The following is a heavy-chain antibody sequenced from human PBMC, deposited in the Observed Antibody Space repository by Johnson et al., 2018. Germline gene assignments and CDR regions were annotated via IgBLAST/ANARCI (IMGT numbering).Heavy chain of an antibody. CDR2: ISGSGGNT. D-gene: IGHD3-16*01. CDR1: GFTFSSYA. J-gene: IGHJ4*02. Sequence: EVQLVESGGGLVQPGGSLRLSCAASGFTFSSYAMSWVRQAPGKGLEWVSAISGSGGNTYYADSVRGRFTISRDNSKNTLLLQMNSLRAEDTAVYYCAKHGGAPWYFDYWGQGTLVTVSS. V-gene: IGHV3-23*04. CDR3: AKHGGAPWYFDY.